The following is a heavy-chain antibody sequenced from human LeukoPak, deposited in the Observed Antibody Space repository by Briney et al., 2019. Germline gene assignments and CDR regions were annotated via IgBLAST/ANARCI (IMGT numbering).Heavy chain of an antibody. V-gene: IGHV3-73*01. CDR2: IRSKTNSYAT. J-gene: IGHJ4*02. Sequence: GTLSLTCSVSGGSISINWWNWVRQSPGKGLEWVGCIRSKTNSYATSYAASVKGRFALSRDDSKNTAYLQMNSLKTEDTAVYYCTRYNVGFESWGQGTLVTVSS. CDR3: TRYNVGFES. D-gene: IGHD1-1*01. CDR1: GGSISINW.